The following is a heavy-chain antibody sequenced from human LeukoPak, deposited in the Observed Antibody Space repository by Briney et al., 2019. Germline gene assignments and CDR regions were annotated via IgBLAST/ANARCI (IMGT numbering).Heavy chain of an antibody. V-gene: IGHV1-2*02. Sequence: ASVKVSCKASGYIFTGYYMHWVRQAPGQGLEWMGWINPNSGDTNYAQKFQGRVTMTRDTSISTAYMELSRLRSDDTAVYYCARDAYYGSGFYYYYMDVWGKGTTVTISS. CDR1: GYIFTGYY. J-gene: IGHJ6*03. D-gene: IGHD3-10*01. CDR2: INPNSGDT. CDR3: ARDAYYGSGFYYYYMDV.